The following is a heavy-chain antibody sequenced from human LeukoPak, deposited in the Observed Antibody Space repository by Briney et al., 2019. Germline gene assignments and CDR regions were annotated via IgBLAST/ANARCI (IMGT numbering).Heavy chain of an antibody. Sequence: ASVKVSCKASGYTFTSYGISWVRQAPGQGLEWMGWISAYNGNTNYTQKLQGRVTMTTDTSTSTAYMELRSLRSDDTAVYYCARKEQMYYYDSSGYQHWGQGTLVTVSS. V-gene: IGHV1-18*01. CDR1: GYTFTSYG. J-gene: IGHJ1*01. CDR2: ISAYNGNT. D-gene: IGHD3-22*01. CDR3: ARKEQMYYYDSSGYQH.